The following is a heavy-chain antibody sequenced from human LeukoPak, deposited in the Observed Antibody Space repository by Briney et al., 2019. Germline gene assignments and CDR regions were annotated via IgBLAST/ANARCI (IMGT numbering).Heavy chain of an antibody. CDR1: GFSVSNNY. CDR3: VRDDGRSGCAH. CDR2: ISGGGTA. V-gene: IGHV3-53*01. D-gene: IGHD3-3*01. Sequence: PGGSLRLSCAGSGFSVSNNYMSWVRQAPGKGLEWVSGISGGGTAHYADSVMGRFTVSRDNSKNTLHLQMNSLRAEDTAVYYCVRDDGRSGCAHWGQGTLVTVSS. J-gene: IGHJ4*02.